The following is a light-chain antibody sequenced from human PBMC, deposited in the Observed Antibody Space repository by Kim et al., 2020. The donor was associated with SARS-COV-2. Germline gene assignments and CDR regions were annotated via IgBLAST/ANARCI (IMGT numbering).Light chain of an antibody. CDR1: KLGDKY. CDR3: QAWDSVTGV. Sequence: YELTQPPSVSVSPGQTASITCSGDKLGDKYACWYQQKPGQSPVLVIYQDSKRPSGIPERFSGSNSGNTATLTISGTQAMDEADYYCQAWDSVTGVFGGGTKLTVL. J-gene: IGLJ3*02. CDR2: QDS. V-gene: IGLV3-1*01.